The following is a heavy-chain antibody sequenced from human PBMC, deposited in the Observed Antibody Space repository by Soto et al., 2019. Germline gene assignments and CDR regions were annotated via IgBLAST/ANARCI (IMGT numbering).Heavy chain of an antibody. V-gene: IGHV1-46*01. CDR1: GYTFTSYD. D-gene: IGHD1-26*01. CDR3: ARDWELGY. J-gene: IGHJ4*02. Sequence: ASVKFSCKASGYTFTSYDIHWVRQAPGQGLEWMGTIDPSGISTTYAQKFQGRVTVTRDTSTSTVYMELSSLRSEDTAVYYCARDWELGYWGQGALVTVSS. CDR2: IDPSGIST.